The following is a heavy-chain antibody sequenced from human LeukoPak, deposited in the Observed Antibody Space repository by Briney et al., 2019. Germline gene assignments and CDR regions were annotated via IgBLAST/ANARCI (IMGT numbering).Heavy chain of an antibody. CDR3: ASVLLSGSIVGAAALVWFDA. Sequence: ASVKVSCKASGYTFTGYYIHWVRQAPGQGLEWMGWINPISGGTNYAQKFQGRVTLTRDTSISTAYMELSRLRYDDTAVYYCASVLLSGSIVGAAALVWFDAWGQGTLVTVSS. CDR1: GYTFTGYY. D-gene: IGHD1-26*01. J-gene: IGHJ5*02. CDR2: INPISGGT. V-gene: IGHV1-2*02.